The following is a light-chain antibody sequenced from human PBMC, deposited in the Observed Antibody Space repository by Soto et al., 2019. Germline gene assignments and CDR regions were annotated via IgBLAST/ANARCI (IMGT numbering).Light chain of an antibody. CDR2: EVS. CDR1: SSDVGGYNY. J-gene: IGLJ2*01. V-gene: IGLV2-14*01. Sequence: QSVLTQPASMSGSPGQSITISCTGTSSDVGGYNYVSWYQQHPGKAPKLMIYEVSNRPSGVSNRFSGSKSGNTASLTISGLQAEDEADYYCSSYTSSSTPYVVFGGGTQLTVL. CDR3: SSYTSSSTPYVV.